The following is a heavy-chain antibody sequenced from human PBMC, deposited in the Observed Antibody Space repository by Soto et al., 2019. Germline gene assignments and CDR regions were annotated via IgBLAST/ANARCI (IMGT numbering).Heavy chain of an antibody. CDR2: INPATGAA. J-gene: IGHJ3*02. D-gene: IGHD3-3*01. CDR1: GYPVTAYY. CDR3: ARGGGVGVAGSAAFDM. V-gene: IGHV1-2*02. Sequence: QLHLVQSGAVVKKPGASVTVSCSASGYPVTAYYMHWVRQAPGRGLEWMGGINPATGAAKYTQTFQGRVPMTGDTSTSTVFMELSGLTSEDTAVFYWARGGGVGVAGSAAFDMWGQGTLVTVSS.